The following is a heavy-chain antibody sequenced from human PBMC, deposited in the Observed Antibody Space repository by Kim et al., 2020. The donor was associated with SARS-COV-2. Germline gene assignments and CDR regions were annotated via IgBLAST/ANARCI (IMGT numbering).Heavy chain of an antibody. J-gene: IGHJ4*02. V-gene: IGHV3-33*01. CDR3: ARDSLNVRRGDFDYFDY. CDR1: GFTFSSYG. CDR2: IWYDGSNK. Sequence: GGSLRLSCAASGFTFSSYGMHWVRQAPGKGLEWVAVIWYDGSNKYYADSVKGRFTISRDNSKNTLYLQMNSLRAEDTAVYYCARDSLNVRRGDFDYFDYWGQGTLVTVSS. D-gene: IGHD3-10*01.